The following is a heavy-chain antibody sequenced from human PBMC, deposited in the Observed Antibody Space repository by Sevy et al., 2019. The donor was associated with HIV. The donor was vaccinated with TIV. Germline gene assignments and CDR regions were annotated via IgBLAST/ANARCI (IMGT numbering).Heavy chain of an antibody. Sequence: GGSLRLSCAASGFTFSNYGMHWVRQAPGKGLEWVAVIWNDGSNKYYANSVKGRFTISRDNSKNTLYLQMNSLRVEDTAVYFCARGGDFDDRSAKRDFDYWGQGTLVTVSS. D-gene: IGHD3-22*01. J-gene: IGHJ4*02. CDR1: GFTFSNYG. CDR3: ARGGDFDDRSAKRDFDY. V-gene: IGHV3-33*01. CDR2: IWNDGSNK.